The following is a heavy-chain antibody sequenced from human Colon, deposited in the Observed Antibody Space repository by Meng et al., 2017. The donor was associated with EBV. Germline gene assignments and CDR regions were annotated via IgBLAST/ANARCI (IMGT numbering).Heavy chain of an antibody. CDR3: ARAWGYCSSGSCRTG. D-gene: IGHD2-15*01. Sequence: GQLQQWGAGLLKPSETLSLTCAVYGGPSSNFYWGWIRQPPGKGLEWIGEMNQSGSTNYNPSLKSRVTISVDASKNQFSLKLSSVTAADTAVYYCARAWGYCSSGSCRTGWGQGTLVTVSS. J-gene: IGHJ4*02. V-gene: IGHV4-34*01. CDR1: GGPSSNFY. CDR2: MNQSGST.